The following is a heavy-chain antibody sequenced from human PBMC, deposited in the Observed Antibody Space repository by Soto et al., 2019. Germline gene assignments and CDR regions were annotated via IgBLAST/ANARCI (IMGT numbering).Heavy chain of an antibody. CDR1: GGSISSYY. J-gene: IGHJ5*02. Sequence: PSEILSLTCTVSGGSISSYYWSWIRQPPGKGLEWIGYIYYSGSTNYNPSLKSRVTISVDTSKNQFSLKLSSVTAADTAVYYCARVDVVINWFDPWGQGTLVTVSS. V-gene: IGHV4-59*01. D-gene: IGHD2-21*01. CDR3: ARVDVVINWFDP. CDR2: IYYSGST.